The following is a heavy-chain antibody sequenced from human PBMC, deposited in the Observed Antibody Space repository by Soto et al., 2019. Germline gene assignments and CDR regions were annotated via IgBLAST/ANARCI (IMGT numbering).Heavy chain of an antibody. D-gene: IGHD2-2*03. CDR2: IYYSGST. CDR1: GGSFSGYY. CDR3: ARLNGYCVSTGCHGYYGMDV. V-gene: IGHV4-59*08. Sequence: PSETLSLTCAVYGGSFSGYYWSWIRQPPGKGLEWIGYIYYSGSTNYNPSLKSRVTISVDTSKNQFSLKLSSVTAADTAVYYCARLNGYCVSTGCHGYYGMDVWGQGTTVTVSS. J-gene: IGHJ6*02.